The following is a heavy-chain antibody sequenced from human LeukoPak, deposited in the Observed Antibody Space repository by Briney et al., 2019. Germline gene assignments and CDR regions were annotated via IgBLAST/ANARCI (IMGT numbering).Heavy chain of an antibody. V-gene: IGHV1-2*02. D-gene: IGHD3-22*01. CDR1: GYTFTGYY. CDR2: INPNSGGT. J-gene: IGHJ3*02. Sequence: ASVKVSCKASGYTFTGYYMHWVRQAPGQGLEWMGWINPNSGGTNYAQKFQGRVTMTRDTSISTAYMEQSRLRSDDTAVYYCASSVVRYYYDSSGPTDIWGQGTMVTVSS. CDR3: ASSVVRYYYDSSGPTDI.